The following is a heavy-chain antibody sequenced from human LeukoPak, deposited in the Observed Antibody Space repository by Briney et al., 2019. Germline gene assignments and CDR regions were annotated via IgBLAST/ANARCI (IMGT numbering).Heavy chain of an antibody. CDR1: GYTFSSYD. CDR3: TRDGDTSGDY. D-gene: IGHD6-19*01. CDR2: ISAYNGNT. V-gene: IGHV1-18*01. J-gene: IGHJ4*02. Sequence: ASVKVSCKASGYTFSSYDINWVRQAPGQGLEWMGLISAYNGNTNYAQRLQGRVTMTTDTSTSTAYMELWSLRSDDTAVYYCTRDGDTSGDYWGQGTLVTVSS.